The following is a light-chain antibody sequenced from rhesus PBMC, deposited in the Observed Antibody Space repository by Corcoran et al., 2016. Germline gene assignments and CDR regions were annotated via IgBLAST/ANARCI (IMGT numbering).Light chain of an antibody. CDR3: QQRSKSPWT. CDR1: QGISNW. CDR2: RAS. J-gene: IGKJ1*01. Sequence: DIQMTQSPSSLSALAGDRVTITCRASQGISNWLAWYQQKPGKAPKLLIYRASNLETGVPSRFSGGGTGTDCNLTISSRQPEDIAGYYCQQRSKSPWTFGQGTKVEIK. V-gene: IGKV1-69*01.